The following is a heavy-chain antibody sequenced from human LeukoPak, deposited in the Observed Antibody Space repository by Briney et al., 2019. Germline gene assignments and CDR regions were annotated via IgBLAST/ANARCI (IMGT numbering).Heavy chain of an antibody. CDR3: ARLPDYYDFWSGYYP. V-gene: IGHV4-59*12. CDR2: IYYSGST. Sequence: SETLSLTCTVSGGSISSYYWSWIRQPPGKGLEWIGYIYYSGSTNYNPSLKSRVTISVDTSKNQFSLKLSSVTAADTAVYYCARLPDYYDFWSGYYPWGQGTLVTVSS. CDR1: GGSISSYY. J-gene: IGHJ5*02. D-gene: IGHD3-3*01.